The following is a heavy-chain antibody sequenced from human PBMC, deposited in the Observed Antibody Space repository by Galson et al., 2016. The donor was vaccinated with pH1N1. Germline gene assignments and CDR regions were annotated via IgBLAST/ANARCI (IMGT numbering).Heavy chain of an antibody. CDR2: INTGDGNA. CDR3: ARGGTLSDFWSNYYPYGMDV. Sequence: SVKVSCKASGYSFSTYAIHWVRQAPGQRLEWMGWINTGDGNAKSSQKFQGRVTITRDTPATTAYLDLRGLRSEDTAVYYCARGGTLSDFWSNYYPYGMDVWGQGTTVTVSS. D-gene: IGHD3-3*01. J-gene: IGHJ6*02. CDR1: GYSFSTYA. V-gene: IGHV1-3*04.